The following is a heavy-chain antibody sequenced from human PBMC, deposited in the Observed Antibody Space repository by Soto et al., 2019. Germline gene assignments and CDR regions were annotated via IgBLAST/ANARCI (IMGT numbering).Heavy chain of an antibody. CDR2: VYYDGHT. V-gene: IGHV4-59*01. CDR3: ARDIFGGYCLDY. CDR1: GGSINNNF. J-gene: IGHJ4*02. Sequence: PSETLSLTCTVSGGSINNNFWGWIRQPPGKGLGWIGYVYYDGHTDYNPSLESRVTIAVDTSKKQFSLRLTAVTAADSAVYYCARDIFGGYCLDYWGQGALVTVSS. D-gene: IGHD3-3*02.